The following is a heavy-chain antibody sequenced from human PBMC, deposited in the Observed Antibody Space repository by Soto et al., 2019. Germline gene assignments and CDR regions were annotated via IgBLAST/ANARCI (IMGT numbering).Heavy chain of an antibody. Sequence: QVQLQQWGAGLLKPSETLSLTCAVYGGSFSGYYWSWIRQPPGKGLEWIGEINHSGSTNYNPSLKRRVTISVDTSKNQCSLKLSSVTAADTAVYYCALVVVPAAMLDYYYYGMDVWGQGTTVTVSS. CDR3: ALVVVPAAMLDYYYYGMDV. CDR2: INHSGST. CDR1: GGSFSGYY. D-gene: IGHD2-2*01. J-gene: IGHJ6*02. V-gene: IGHV4-34*01.